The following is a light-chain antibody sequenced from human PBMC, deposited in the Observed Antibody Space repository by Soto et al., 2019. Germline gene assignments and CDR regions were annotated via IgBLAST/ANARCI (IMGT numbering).Light chain of an antibody. CDR1: QSVGNN. CDR2: GAY. CDR3: QQRNYWQVT. J-gene: IGKJ5*01. Sequence: MPQSPATLSVSPGEKTTLSCRASQSVGNNLAWYQQKPGQAPRLLIYGAYTRATGIPARFSGSGSGTDFTLTISSLEPEDFAVYYCQQRNYWQVTFGQGARLEI. V-gene: IGKV3-15*01.